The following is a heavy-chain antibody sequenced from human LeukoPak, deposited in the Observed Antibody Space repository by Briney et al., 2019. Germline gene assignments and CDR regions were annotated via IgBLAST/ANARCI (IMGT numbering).Heavy chain of an antibody. CDR3: ARDMGGASRYFDL. V-gene: IGHV4-59*01. CDR2: IYSSGST. CDR1: GGSISRYY. J-gene: IGHJ2*01. Sequence: SETLSLTCTVSGGSISRYYWSWIRQPPGKGLEWIGYIYSSGSTNYNPSLKSRVTISVDTSKNQFSLKLSSVTAADTAVYYCARDMGGASRYFDLWGRGTLVTVSS. D-gene: IGHD3-16*01.